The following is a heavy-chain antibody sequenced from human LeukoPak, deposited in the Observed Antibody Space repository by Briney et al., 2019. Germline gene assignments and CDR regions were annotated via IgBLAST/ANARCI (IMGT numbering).Heavy chain of an antibody. CDR3: AREDRLAAFDP. V-gene: IGHV4-59*01. CDR1: GGSISSYY. Sequence: SETLSLTCTVSGGSISSYYWSWIRQPPGKGLEWIGYIYYSGSTNYNPSLKSRVTISVDTSKNQFSLKLSSVTAADTAVYYCAREDRLAAFDPSGQGTLVTVSS. CDR2: IYYSGST. D-gene: IGHD3-3*02. J-gene: IGHJ5*02.